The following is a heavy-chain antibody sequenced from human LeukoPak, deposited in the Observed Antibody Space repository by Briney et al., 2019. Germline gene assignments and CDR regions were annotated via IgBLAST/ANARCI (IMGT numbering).Heavy chain of an antibody. V-gene: IGHV1-8*01. J-gene: IGHJ4*02. Sequence: ASVKVSCKASGYTFTNYDINWVRQATAQGLEWMGWMNPKSGNTGFAQKFQGRVSMTRSSSIGTAYMELSSLTFGDTAVYYCARTAGDLDYWGQGTLVTVSP. CDR1: GYTFTNYD. D-gene: IGHD3-10*01. CDR3: ARTAGDLDY. CDR2: MNPKSGNT.